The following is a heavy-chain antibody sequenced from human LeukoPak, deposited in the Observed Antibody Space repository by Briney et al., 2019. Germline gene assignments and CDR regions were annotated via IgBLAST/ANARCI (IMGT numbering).Heavy chain of an antibody. V-gene: IGHV4-59*08. J-gene: IGHJ5*02. Sequence: SETLSLTCDVSGGSISGYYWSGILQSPGKGLEWIGYVFHTGDTNYNPSLKSRVTISVDTSKNQFSLKLSSLTAADTAVYYCAKHVPGCSGGVCRSFWFDHWGQGILVTVSS. CDR3: AKHVPGCSGGVCRSFWFDH. D-gene: IGHD2-8*02. CDR1: GGSISGYY. CDR2: VFHTGDT.